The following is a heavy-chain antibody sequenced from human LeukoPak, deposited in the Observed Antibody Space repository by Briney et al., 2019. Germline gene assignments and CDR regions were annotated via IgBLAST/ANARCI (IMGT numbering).Heavy chain of an antibody. CDR2: IYYSGST. J-gene: IGHJ3*02. Sequence: SETLSLTCTVSGGSISSYYWSWIRQPPGKGLEWIGYIYYSGSTNYNPSLKSRVTISVDTSKNQLSLKLSSVTAADTAVYYCARVLAGHDAFDIWGQGTMVTVSS. CDR3: ARVLAGHDAFDI. V-gene: IGHV4-59*01. D-gene: IGHD3-9*01. CDR1: GGSISSYY.